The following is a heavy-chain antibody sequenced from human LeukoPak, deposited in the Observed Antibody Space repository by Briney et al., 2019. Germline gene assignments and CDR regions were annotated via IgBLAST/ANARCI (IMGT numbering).Heavy chain of an antibody. Sequence: ASVKVSCKASGYTFTGYYMHWVRQAPGQGLEWMGWINPSSGGTNYAQKFHGRVTMTRDTSISTVYMELSRLRSDDTAVYYCARDLVHHRLLATVYNWFDPWGQGTLVTVSS. D-gene: IGHD3-3*02. J-gene: IGHJ5*02. CDR1: GYTFTGYY. V-gene: IGHV1-2*02. CDR2: INPSSGGT. CDR3: ARDLVHHRLLATVYNWFDP.